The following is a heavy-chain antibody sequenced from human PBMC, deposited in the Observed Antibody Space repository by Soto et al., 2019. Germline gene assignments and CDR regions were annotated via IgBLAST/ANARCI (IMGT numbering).Heavy chain of an antibody. CDR3: ARPSGWSRNNWFDP. J-gene: IGHJ5*02. D-gene: IGHD6-19*01. CDR1: GGSISSISDY. CDR2: IYYSGTT. Sequence: QLQLQESGPGLVKPSETLSLTCTVSGGSISSISDYWGWIRQPPGKGLEWIGSIYYSGTTYYNPSLGSRVTISVDTSKNQFSLKLTSVTAADTAVYYCARPSGWSRNNWFDPWGQGTLVTVSS. V-gene: IGHV4-39*01.